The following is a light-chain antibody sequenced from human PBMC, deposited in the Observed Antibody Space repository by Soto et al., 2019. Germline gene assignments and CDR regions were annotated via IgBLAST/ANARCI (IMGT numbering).Light chain of an antibody. Sequence: QSALTQPPSASGSPGQSVIISCTGTNSDVGGYNYVSWYQQHPGKAPKLMIYEVSKRPSGVPDRFSASKSGNTASLTVSGLQAEDEADYFCSSYAGSNNFVLFGGGTQLTVL. CDR1: NSDVGGYNY. CDR2: EVS. J-gene: IGLJ2*01. V-gene: IGLV2-8*01. CDR3: SSYAGSNNFVL.